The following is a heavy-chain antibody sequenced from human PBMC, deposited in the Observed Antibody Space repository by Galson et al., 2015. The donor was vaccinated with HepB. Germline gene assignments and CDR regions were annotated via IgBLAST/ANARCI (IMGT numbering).Heavy chain of an antibody. CDR3: ARRAIPVAGIGNWFDP. D-gene: IGHD6-19*01. V-gene: IGHV5-51*01. CDR1: GYSFTSYW. J-gene: IGHJ5*02. CDR2: IYPADSDT. Sequence: QSGAEVKKPGESLKISCKGSGYSFTSYWIGWVRQMPGTGLEWIGIIYPADSDTKYNPSFQGQVTISANKSIRTAYLQWSSLKASDTAMYYCARRAIPVAGIGNWFDPWGQGTLVTVSS.